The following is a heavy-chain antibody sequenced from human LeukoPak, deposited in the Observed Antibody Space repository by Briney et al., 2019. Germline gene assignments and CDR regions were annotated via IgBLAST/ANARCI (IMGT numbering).Heavy chain of an antibody. V-gene: IGHV4-59*11. CDR3: ARAGRAFDI. CDR1: GDCINSHY. CDR2: IYYSGST. Sequence: SVTLSLTCTVCGDCINSHYWMGPPQPPGKGLEWIGYIYYSGSTNYNPSLKSRDNISVDKSKNQCSLELSVVTAAGTAVYYGARAGRAFDIWGQGTMVSVSS. J-gene: IGHJ3*02.